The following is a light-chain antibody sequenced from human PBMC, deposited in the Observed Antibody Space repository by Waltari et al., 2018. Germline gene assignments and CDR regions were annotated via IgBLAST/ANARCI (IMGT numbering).Light chain of an antibody. CDR3: NSYTGSSSWV. Sequence: PGQSITISCTGTNSDVGFYNYVSWYQQHPGKAPNLLIYDVSVRPSGVSNRFSGSKSGNTASLTISGLQAEDEADYYCNSYTGSSSWVFGGGTRLTVL. CDR2: DVS. J-gene: IGLJ3*02. V-gene: IGLV2-14*03. CDR1: NSDVGFYNY.